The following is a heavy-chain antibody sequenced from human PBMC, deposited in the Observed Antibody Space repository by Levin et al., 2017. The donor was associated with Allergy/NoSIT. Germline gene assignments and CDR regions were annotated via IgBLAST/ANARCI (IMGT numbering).Heavy chain of an antibody. D-gene: IGHD6-19*01. J-gene: IGHJ4*02. CDR3: ARGTTSIAVAAHFDY. Sequence: GESLKISCAASGFTFSSYWMSWVRQAPGKGLEWVANIKQDGSEKYYVDSVKGRFTISRDNAKNSLYLQMNSLRAEDTAVYYCARGTTSIAVAAHFDYWGQGTLVTVSS. CDR2: IKQDGSEK. V-gene: IGHV3-7*01. CDR1: GFTFSSYW.